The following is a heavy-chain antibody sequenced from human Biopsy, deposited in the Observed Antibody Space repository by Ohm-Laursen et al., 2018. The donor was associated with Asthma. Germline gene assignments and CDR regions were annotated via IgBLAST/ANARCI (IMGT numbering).Heavy chain of an antibody. J-gene: IGHJ4*02. Sequence: SSVKVSCKFLGGTFNTYVIGWVRQAPGQGPEWMGGINSVFGTTTYPQKFQDRVTITADDSTSTVYMELSSLRSEDTAVYYCARKAGSCISRTCYSLDFWGQGTLVTVSS. V-gene: IGHV1-69*01. D-gene: IGHD2-2*01. CDR3: ARKAGSCISRTCYSLDF. CDR1: GGTFNTYV. CDR2: INSVFGTT.